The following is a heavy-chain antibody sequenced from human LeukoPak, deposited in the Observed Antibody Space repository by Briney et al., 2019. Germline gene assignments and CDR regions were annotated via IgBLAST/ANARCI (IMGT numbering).Heavy chain of an antibody. CDR1: GGSICSGGYS. Sequence: SETLSLTCAVSGGSICSGGYSWSWIRQPPGKGLEWIGYIYHSGSTYYNPSLKSRVTISVDRSKNQFSLKLSSVTAADTAVYYCARGWSTVTTEYNWFDPWGQGTLVTVSS. V-gene: IGHV4-30-2*01. CDR2: IYHSGST. J-gene: IGHJ5*02. CDR3: ARGWSTVTTEYNWFDP. D-gene: IGHD4-17*01.